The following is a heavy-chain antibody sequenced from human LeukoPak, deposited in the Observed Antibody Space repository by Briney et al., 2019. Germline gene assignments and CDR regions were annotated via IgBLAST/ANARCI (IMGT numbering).Heavy chain of an antibody. D-gene: IGHD3-22*01. CDR2: ISGSGSST. CDR1: GFTFSSYA. CDR3: AKQPGGYYLGSYY. V-gene: IGHV3-23*01. Sequence: GGSLRLSCAASGFTFSSYALSWVRQAPGKGLEWVSGISGSGSSTYYADSVKGRFTISRDNSKNTLYLQMNSLRAEDTAVYYCAKQPGGYYLGSYYWGQGTLVTVSS. J-gene: IGHJ4*02.